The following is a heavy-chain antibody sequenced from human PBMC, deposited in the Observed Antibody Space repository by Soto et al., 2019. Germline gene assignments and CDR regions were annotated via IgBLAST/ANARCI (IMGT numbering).Heavy chain of an antibody. V-gene: IGHV3-48*02. J-gene: IGHJ3*02. Sequence: EVQLVESGGGLVQPGGSLRLSCAASGFTFSSYSMNWVRQAPGKGLEWVSYISSSSSTIYYADSVKGRFTISRDNAKNSLYLQKTSMRDEDTAVYYCAREKAIMRAFEIWGQGTMVTVSS. CDR2: ISSSSSTI. CDR3: AREKAIMRAFEI. D-gene: IGHD2-8*01. CDR1: GFTFSSYS.